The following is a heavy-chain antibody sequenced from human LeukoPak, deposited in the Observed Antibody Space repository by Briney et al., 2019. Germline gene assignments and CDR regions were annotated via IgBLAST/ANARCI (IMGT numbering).Heavy chain of an antibody. J-gene: IGHJ6*03. D-gene: IGHD2-2*01. Sequence: VGSLRLSCAASGFTFRSYSMNWVRQAPGKGLEWVSYISSSSTTISYADSARGRSTISRDNAKNSLYLEMNSLRAEDTAVYYCVRVPYCSTTNCYPMDVWGKGTTVTVSS. CDR2: ISSSSTTI. CDR1: GFTFRSYS. V-gene: IGHV3-48*04. CDR3: VRVPYCSTTNCYPMDV.